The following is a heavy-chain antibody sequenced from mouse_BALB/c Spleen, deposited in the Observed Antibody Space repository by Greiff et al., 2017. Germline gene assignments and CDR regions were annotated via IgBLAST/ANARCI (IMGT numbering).Heavy chain of an antibody. CDR1: GFTFSSYA. CDR2: ISSGGST. V-gene: IGHV5-6-5*01. D-gene: IGHD2-3*01. J-gene: IGHJ4*01. CDR3: ARDHDGYYWLGAMDY. Sequence: DVHLVESGGGLVKPGGSLKLSCPASGFTFSSYAMSWVRQTPEKRLEWVASISSGGSTYYPDSVKGRFTIARDNARNILYLQMSSLRSEDTAMYYCARDHDGYYWLGAMDYWGQGTSVTVSS.